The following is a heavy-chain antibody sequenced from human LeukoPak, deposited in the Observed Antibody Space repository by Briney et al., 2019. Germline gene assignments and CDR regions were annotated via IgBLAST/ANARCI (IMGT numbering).Heavy chain of an antibody. Sequence: KPSETLSPTCTVSGGSISSYYWSWIRQSPGKGLEWIGYMHYSGSTNYNPSLKSRVTISVDTSKNQFSLKLTSVTAADAAVYYCTKALWPRGWFDPWGQGTLVTVSS. CDR3: TKALWPRGWFDP. D-gene: IGHD2-21*01. J-gene: IGHJ5*02. CDR1: GGSISSYY. CDR2: MHYSGST. V-gene: IGHV4-59*01.